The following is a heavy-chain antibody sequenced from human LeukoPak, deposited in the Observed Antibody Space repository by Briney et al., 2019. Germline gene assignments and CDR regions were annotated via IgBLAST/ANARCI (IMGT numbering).Heavy chain of an antibody. Sequence: ASVKVSCKASGYTFTSYGISWVRQAPGQGLEWMGWISAYNGNTNYAQNLQCRVTMTTDTSKSTAYMELRSLRSDDTAVYYCARDQDYYDSSGYDYWGQGTLVTVSS. D-gene: IGHD3-22*01. CDR3: ARDQDYYDSSGYDY. CDR1: GYTFTSYG. CDR2: ISAYNGNT. V-gene: IGHV1-18*01. J-gene: IGHJ4*02.